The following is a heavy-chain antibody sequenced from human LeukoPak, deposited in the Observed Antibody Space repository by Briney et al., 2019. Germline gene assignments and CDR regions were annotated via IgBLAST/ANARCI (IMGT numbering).Heavy chain of an antibody. V-gene: IGHV4-59*01. Sequence: KPSETLSLTCTVSGGSISSYYWSWIRHPPGKGLEWVGYIYYSGSTNYNPSLNSRIPISVDTSKNQFSMKLSSVTAADTAVYYCASANIRYCSSTSCYAPPFDYWGQGTLVSVSS. J-gene: IGHJ4*02. D-gene: IGHD2-2*01. CDR3: ASANIRYCSSTSCYAPPFDY. CDR1: GGSISSYY. CDR2: IYYSGST.